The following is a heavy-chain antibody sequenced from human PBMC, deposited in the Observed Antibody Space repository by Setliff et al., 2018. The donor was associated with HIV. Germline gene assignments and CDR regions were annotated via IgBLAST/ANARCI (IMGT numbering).Heavy chain of an antibody. CDR3: ARESRSMHVAH. D-gene: IGHD5-12*01. Sequence: SETLSLTCTVSGGSISSHYWTWIRQHPGKGLEWIGHFYYSGSTNYNPSLKSRVTISVDTSKNQFSLKLTSVTAADPAVYYCARESRSMHVAHWGQGTLVTVSS. J-gene: IGHJ4*02. CDR2: FYYSGST. V-gene: IGHV4-59*11. CDR1: GGSISSHY.